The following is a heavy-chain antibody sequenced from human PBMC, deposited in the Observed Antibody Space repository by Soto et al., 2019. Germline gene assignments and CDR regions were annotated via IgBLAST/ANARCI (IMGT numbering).Heavy chain of an antibody. CDR2: MNPNSGNT. J-gene: IGHJ6*02. V-gene: IGHV1-8*01. CDR3: ARWPDGYYYYGMDG. Sequence: QVQLVQSGAEVKKPGASVKVSCKASGYTFTSYDINWVRPATGQGLGWLGWMNPNSGNTGYAQKFQGRVTMTRNTSISTASMELSSLRSEDTAVYYCARWPDGYYYYGMDGWGQGTTVTVSS. CDR1: GYTFTSYD.